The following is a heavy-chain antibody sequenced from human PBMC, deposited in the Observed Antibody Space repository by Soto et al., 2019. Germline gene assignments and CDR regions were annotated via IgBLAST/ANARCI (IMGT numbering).Heavy chain of an antibody. J-gene: IGHJ4*02. Sequence: HPGGSPRLSCAASGFTFSSYAMHWVRQAPGKGLEWVAVIWYDGTNKYYADSVKGRFTISRDNSKNTLYVQMNSLRAEDTAVYYCARAQSSGNYYSDYWGQGTLVTVSS. CDR2: IWYDGTNK. CDR3: ARAQSSGNYYSDY. CDR1: GFTFSSYA. V-gene: IGHV3-33*01. D-gene: IGHD1-26*01.